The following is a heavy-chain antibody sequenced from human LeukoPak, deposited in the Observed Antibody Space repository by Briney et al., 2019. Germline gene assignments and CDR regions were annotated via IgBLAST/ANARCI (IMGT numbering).Heavy chain of an antibody. J-gene: IGHJ5*02. CDR2: IYYSGST. CDR1: GGSISSSSYY. D-gene: IGHD3-16*02. CDR3: ARDENGYVWGSFRA. V-gene: IGHV4-39*07. Sequence: SETLSLTCTVSGGSISSSSYYWGWIRQPPGKGLEWIGSIYYSGSTYYNPSLKSRVTISVDTSKNQFSLKLSSVTAADTAVYYCARDENGYVWGSFRAWGQGTLVTVSS.